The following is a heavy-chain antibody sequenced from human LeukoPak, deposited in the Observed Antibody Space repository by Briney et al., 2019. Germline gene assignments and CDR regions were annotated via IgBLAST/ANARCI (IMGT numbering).Heavy chain of an antibody. Sequence: GGSLRLSCAASGFTFSSYSMNEVRQAPGKGLEWVSSISSSSSYIYFVDSVRGRFTISRENPHKALYLQINTLREEGTSVYLCERGPRVVPAAHDAFDIWGQGTMVTVSS. CDR1: GFTFSSYS. CDR3: ERGPRVVPAAHDAFDI. D-gene: IGHD2-2*01. CDR2: ISSSSSYI. J-gene: IGHJ3*02. V-gene: IGHV3-21*03.